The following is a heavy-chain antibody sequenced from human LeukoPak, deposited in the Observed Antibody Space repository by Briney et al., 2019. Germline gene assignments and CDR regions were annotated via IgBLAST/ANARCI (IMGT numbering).Heavy chain of an antibody. CDR2: IYYSGST. V-gene: IGHV4-30-4*01. CDR3: AREWQYQFDY. D-gene: IGHD4-11*01. J-gene: IGHJ4*02. CDR1: GGSISSGDYY. Sequence: SETLSLTCTVSGGSISSGDYYWSWIRQPPGKGLEWIGYIYYSGSTYYNPSLKSRVTISVDTSKNQFSLKLSSVTAADTAVYYCAREWQYQFDYWGQGSLATVSS.